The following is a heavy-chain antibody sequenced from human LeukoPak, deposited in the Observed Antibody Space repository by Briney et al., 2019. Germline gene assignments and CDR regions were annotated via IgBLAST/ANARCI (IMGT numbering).Heavy chain of an antibody. CDR1: GFTFSSYS. CDR2: ISSSSSYI. V-gene: IGHV3-21*01. CDR3: ARDLMAVAGTGDY. J-gene: IGHJ4*02. Sequence: PGGSLRLSCAASGFTFSSYSMNWVRQAPRKGLEWVSSISSSSSYIYYADSVKGRFTISRDNAKNSLYLQMNSLRAEDTAVYYCARDLMAVAGTGDYWGQGTLVSVS. D-gene: IGHD6-19*01.